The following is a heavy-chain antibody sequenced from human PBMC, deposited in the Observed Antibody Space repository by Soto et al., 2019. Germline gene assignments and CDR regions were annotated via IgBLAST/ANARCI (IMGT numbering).Heavy chain of an antibody. CDR3: ARGDKGAFEM. V-gene: IGHV3-74*01. CDR1: GFTFSYYW. CDR2: IHSDGSST. D-gene: IGHD2-21*02. J-gene: IGHJ3*02. Sequence: EVQLVESGGGLVQPGGSLRLSCAASGFTFSYYWMHWVRQAPGQGLVWVSRIHSDGSSTTYADSVKGRFTISRDNAKNTLYLQMNSLRAEDTAVYYCARGDKGAFEMWGQGTMVSVSS.